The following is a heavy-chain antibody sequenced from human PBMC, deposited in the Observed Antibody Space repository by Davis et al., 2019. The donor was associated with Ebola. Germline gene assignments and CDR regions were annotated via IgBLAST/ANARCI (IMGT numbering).Heavy chain of an antibody. J-gene: IGHJ4*02. CDR3: ARPHGSGWYGDFYFDH. CDR1: GYTFSRYW. Sequence: GESLKISCKGSGYTFSRYWIGWVRQLPGKGLEWMGIIYPGDSDTRYSPSFQGQVTISADKSINTAYLQWSSLKAADTAMYYCARPHGSGWYGDFYFDHWGQGTLVTVSS. CDR2: IYPGDSDT. V-gene: IGHV5-51*01. D-gene: IGHD6-19*01.